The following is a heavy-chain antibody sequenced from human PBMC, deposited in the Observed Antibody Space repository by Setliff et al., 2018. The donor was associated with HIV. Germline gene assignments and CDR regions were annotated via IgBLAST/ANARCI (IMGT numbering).Heavy chain of an antibody. CDR3: VRHREGGTYPLDY. CDR2: IYYSGSP. V-gene: IGHV4-59*01. Sequence: SETLSLTCTVSGGSISSYYWSWIRQPPGKGLEWIGYIYYSGSPNYNPSLKSRVTISVDTSKNQFSLKLSSVIAADTAVYYCVRHREGGTYPLDYWGQGTLVTVSS. J-gene: IGHJ4*02. D-gene: IGHD1-26*01. CDR1: GGSISSYY.